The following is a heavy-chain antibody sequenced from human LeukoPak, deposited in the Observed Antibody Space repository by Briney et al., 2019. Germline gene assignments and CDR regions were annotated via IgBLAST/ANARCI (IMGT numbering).Heavy chain of an antibody. CDR2: IYYSGST. D-gene: IGHD4-17*01. J-gene: IGHJ4*02. CDR1: GGSISSGDYY. V-gene: IGHV4-31*03. Sequence: SQTLSLTCTVSGGSISSGDYYWSWIRQHPGKGLEWIGYIYYSGSTYYNPSLKSRVTISVDTSKNQFSLKLSSVTAADTAVYYCARGRLYDYGDYVPPDYWGQGTLVTVSS. CDR3: ARGRLYDYGDYVPPDY.